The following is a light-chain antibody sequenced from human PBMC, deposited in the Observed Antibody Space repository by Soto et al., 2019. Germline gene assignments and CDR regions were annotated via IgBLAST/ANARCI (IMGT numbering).Light chain of an antibody. CDR3: QQYSIWRT. J-gene: IGKJ1*01. CDR1: QRVSSD. V-gene: IGKV3-15*01. CDR2: GAS. Sequence: EIVMTQSPATLSVSPGERATLSCRASQRVSSDVAWYQQKPGQAPRLLIYGASTRATGIPARFSGSGSGTEFTLTISSLQSEDFAVYYCQQYSIWRTFGQGTKVDIK.